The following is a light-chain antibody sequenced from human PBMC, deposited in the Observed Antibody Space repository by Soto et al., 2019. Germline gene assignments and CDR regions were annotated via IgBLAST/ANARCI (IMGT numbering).Light chain of an antibody. CDR2: DAS. CDR1: EDVAKF. CDR3: QQYKTGWT. J-gene: IGKJ1*01. V-gene: IGKV1-5*01. Sequence: EIQMNPSPSTLSASVGDTVSVTCRASEDVAKFLAWHQQRPGRAPEILISDASDLKSGVTSRFRGSGSGTDFTLTISGRQPDDAATYYCQQYKTGWTCGQGTKVEIK.